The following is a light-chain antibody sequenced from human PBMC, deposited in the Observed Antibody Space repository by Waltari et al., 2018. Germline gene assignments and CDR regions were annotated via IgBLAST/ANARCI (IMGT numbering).Light chain of an antibody. Sequence: QSALTQPASVSGSPGQSITISCTGTSSDVVTSNYVSWYQHHPAKAPKLMIYGVTNRPSGVSNRFSGSKSGNTASLTISGVQAEDEADYYCSSYTGSSTLVIFGGGTKLTVL. CDR1: SSDVVTSNY. J-gene: IGLJ2*01. CDR3: SSYTGSSTLVI. CDR2: GVT. V-gene: IGLV2-14*01.